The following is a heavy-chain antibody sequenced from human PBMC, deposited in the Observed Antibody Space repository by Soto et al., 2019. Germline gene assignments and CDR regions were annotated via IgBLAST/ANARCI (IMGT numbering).Heavy chain of an antibody. Sequence: GGSLRLSCAASGFTFSSYGMHWVRQAPGKGLEWVAVISYDGSNKYYADSVKGRFTISRDNSKNTLYLQMNSLRAEDTAVYYCANNAADFWSDPGYYYYGMDVWGQGTTVTVSS. V-gene: IGHV3-30*18. D-gene: IGHD3-3*01. J-gene: IGHJ6*02. CDR2: ISYDGSNK. CDR1: GFTFSSYG. CDR3: ANNAADFWSDPGYYYYGMDV.